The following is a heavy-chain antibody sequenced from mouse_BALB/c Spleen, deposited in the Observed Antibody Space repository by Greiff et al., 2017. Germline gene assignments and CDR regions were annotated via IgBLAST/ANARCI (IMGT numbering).Heavy chain of an antibody. V-gene: IGHV1-54*01. CDR3: ARSPFAMDY. Sequence: QVQLKQSGAELVRPGTSVKVSCKASGYAFTNYLIEWVKQRPGQGLEWIGVINPGSGGTNYNEKFKGKATLTADKSSSTAYMQLSSLTSDDSAVYFCARSPFAMDYWGQGTSATVSS. CDR2: INPGSGGT. CDR1: GYAFTNYL. J-gene: IGHJ4*01.